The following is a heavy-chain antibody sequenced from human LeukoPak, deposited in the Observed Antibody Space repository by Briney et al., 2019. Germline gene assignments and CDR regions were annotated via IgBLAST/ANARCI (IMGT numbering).Heavy chain of an antibody. CDR2: ISSSSNTI. CDR1: GFTFSSYS. Sequence: GGSLRLSCVASGFTFSSYSMNWVRQSPGKGLEWVSYISSSSNTIYYADSVKGRFTISRGKANNSLYLQMNSLRAEDTAVYYCARDGFDFWSGYPTTVDYWGQGTLVTVSS. V-gene: IGHV3-48*01. J-gene: IGHJ4*02. D-gene: IGHD3-3*01. CDR3: ARDGFDFWSGYPTTVDY.